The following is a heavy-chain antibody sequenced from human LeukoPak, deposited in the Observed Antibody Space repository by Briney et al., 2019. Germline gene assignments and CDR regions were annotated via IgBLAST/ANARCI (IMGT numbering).Heavy chain of an antibody. CDR3: ARGGVAGTGYYFDY. CDR1: GGTFSSYA. J-gene: IGHJ4*02. V-gene: IGHV1-69*13. CDR2: IIPIFGTA. D-gene: IGHD6-19*01. Sequence: SVKVSCKASGGTFSSYAISWVRQAPGQGLEWMGGIIPIFGTANYAQKFQGRVTITADESTSTAYMELSSLRSEDTAGYYCARGGVAGTGYYFDYWGQGTLVTVSS.